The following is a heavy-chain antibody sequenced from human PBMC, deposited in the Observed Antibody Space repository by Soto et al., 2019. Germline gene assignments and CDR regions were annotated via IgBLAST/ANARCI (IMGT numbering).Heavy chain of an antibody. J-gene: IGHJ5*02. CDR1: GGSISSSSYY. V-gene: IGHV4-39*01. D-gene: IGHD2-2*01. Sequence: SETLSLTCTVSGGSISSSSYYWGWNRQPPGKGLEWIGSIYYSGSTYYNPSLKSRVTISVDTSKNPFSLKLSSVTAADTAVYYCARGYDGHKDTKGFDPWVQGTLVTVSS. CDR2: IYYSGST. CDR3: ARGYDGHKDTKGFDP.